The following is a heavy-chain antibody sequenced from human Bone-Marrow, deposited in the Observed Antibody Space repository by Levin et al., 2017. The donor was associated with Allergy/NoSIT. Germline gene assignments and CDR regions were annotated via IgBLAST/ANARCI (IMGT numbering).Heavy chain of an antibody. V-gene: IGHV1-2*06. CDR1: GYTFTDYY. J-gene: IGHJ5*02. CDR3: TMGGLVPGADNWFDP. Sequence: ASVKVSCKASGYTFTDYYIHWVRQAPGQGLEWMGRINTDSGGTNSAQRFQGRVTMTRVTSISTAYMELNSLTSDDTAVYFCTMGGLVPGADNWFDPWGQGTLVTVSP. CDR2: INTDSGGT. D-gene: IGHD2-2*01.